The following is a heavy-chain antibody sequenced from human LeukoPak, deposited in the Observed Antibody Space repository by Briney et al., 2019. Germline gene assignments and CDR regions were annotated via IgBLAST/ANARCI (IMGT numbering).Heavy chain of an antibody. Sequence: SETLSLTCTVSGGSISSSSYYWGWIRQPPGKGLEWIGSIYYSGSTNYNPSLKSRVTISVDTSKNQFSLKLSSVTAADTAVYYCARGPYSYAYYYYYMDVWGKGTTVTVSS. CDR3: ARGPYSYAYYYYYMDV. CDR2: IYYSGST. J-gene: IGHJ6*03. CDR1: GGSISSSSYY. V-gene: IGHV4-39*07. D-gene: IGHD5-18*01.